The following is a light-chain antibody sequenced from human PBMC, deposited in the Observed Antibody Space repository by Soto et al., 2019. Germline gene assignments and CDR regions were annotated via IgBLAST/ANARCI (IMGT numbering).Light chain of an antibody. CDR1: SSDVGGYNY. Sequence: QSVLTQPASVSGSPGQSITISCTGTSSDVGGYNYVAWYQQHPGKVPRLMIYEVSNRPSGVSNRFSGSKSGSTASLTISGLQAEDEADYYCISYTSISTSYVFGAGTKVTGL. J-gene: IGLJ1*01. CDR3: ISYTSISTSYV. V-gene: IGLV2-14*01. CDR2: EVS.